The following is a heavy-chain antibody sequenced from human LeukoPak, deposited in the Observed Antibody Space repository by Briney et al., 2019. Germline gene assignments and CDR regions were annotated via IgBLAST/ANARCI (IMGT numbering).Heavy chain of an antibody. Sequence: SETLSLTCPVSGGSISSSSSYWGWIRQPPGKGLEWIGSVYHSGSTYYIPSLRSRVTISVDTSKNQFSLNLRSVTAADTAVYYCARLSAWWLADYWGQGTLVTVSS. CDR3: ARLSAWWLADY. D-gene: IGHD2-15*01. CDR1: GGSISSSSSY. J-gene: IGHJ4*02. V-gene: IGHV4-39*01. CDR2: VYHSGST.